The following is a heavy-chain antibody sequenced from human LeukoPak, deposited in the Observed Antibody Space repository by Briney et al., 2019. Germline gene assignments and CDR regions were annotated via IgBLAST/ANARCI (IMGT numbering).Heavy chain of an antibody. V-gene: IGHV4-39*01. D-gene: IGHD7-27*01. CDR2: IYYSGST. J-gene: IGHJ4*02. CDR3: ARQGRWGSNSDDY. CDR1: GGSISSSSYY. Sequence: SETLSLTCTVSGGSISSSSYYWGWIRQPPGKGLEWIGSIYYSGSTYYNPSLKSRVTISVDTSKNQFSLKLSSVTAADTAVYYRARQGRWGSNSDDYWGQGTLVTVSS.